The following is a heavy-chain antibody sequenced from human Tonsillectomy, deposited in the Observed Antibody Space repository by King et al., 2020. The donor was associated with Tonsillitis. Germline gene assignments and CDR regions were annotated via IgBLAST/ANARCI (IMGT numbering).Heavy chain of an antibody. D-gene: IGHD6-19*01. Sequence: VQLVESGGGLVQPGGSLRLSCAASGFTVSSNHMSWVRQAPGKGLEWGSVIYSAGSTYYADSVKGRFTISRDNSKNTLYLQMNSLRAEDTAVYYCARDRVAVAGTVDYWGQGTLVTVSS. V-gene: IGHV3-66*01. J-gene: IGHJ4*02. CDR2: IYSAGST. CDR3: ARDRVAVAGTVDY. CDR1: GFTVSSNH.